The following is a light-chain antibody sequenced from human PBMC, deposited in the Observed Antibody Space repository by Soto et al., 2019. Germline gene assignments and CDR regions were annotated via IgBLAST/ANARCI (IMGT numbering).Light chain of an antibody. J-gene: IGKJ4*01. CDR1: EIVAGY. V-gene: IGKV3-11*01. CDR3: QQFSSYPLT. CDR2: ETS. Sequence: EIVLTQSPATLSLSPGERATLSCRASEIVAGYLAWYQQKPGLPPRLLIYETSNRVIGLPDRFTGSGSGTDFTLTISSLEPEDSGVYYCQQFSSYPLTFGGGTKVDIK.